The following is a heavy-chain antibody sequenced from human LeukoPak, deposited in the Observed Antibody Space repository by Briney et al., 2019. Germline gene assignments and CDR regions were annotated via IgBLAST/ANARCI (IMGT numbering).Heavy chain of an antibody. V-gene: IGHV3-23*01. CDR3: AKLIEAAGINY. J-gene: IGHJ4*02. CDR1: GFTFSSYA. Sequence: GGPLRLSCASSGFTFSSYAMSWVRQAPGKGLEWVSAISGSGGSTYYADSVKGRFTIFRDNSKNTLYLQMNSLRAEDTAVYYCAKLIEAAGINYWGQGTLVTVSS. CDR2: ISGSGGST. D-gene: IGHD6-13*01.